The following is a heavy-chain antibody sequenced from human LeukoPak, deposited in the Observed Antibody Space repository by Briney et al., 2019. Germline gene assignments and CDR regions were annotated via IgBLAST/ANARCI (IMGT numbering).Heavy chain of an antibody. CDR2: IY. Sequence: GESLKISYKGSGYSFTSYWIGWVRQMPGKGLEWMGIIYSPSFQGQVTISADKSISTAYLQWSSLKASDTAMYYCARQKVYGITAAGPAVSYYYYYMDVWGKGTTVTISS. D-gene: IGHD6-13*01. CDR3: ARQKVYGITAAGPAVSYYYYYMDV. CDR1: GYSFTSYW. J-gene: IGHJ6*03. V-gene: IGHV5-51*01.